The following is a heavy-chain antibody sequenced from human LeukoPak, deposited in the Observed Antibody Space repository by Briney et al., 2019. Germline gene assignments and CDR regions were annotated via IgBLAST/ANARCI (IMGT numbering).Heavy chain of an antibody. J-gene: IGHJ6*03. D-gene: IGHD6-19*01. CDR1: GGSISSSNW. Sequence: SETLSLTCAVSGGSISSSNWWSWVRQPPGKGLEWIGEIYHSGSTNYNPSLKSRVTISVDKSMNQFSLKLGSVTAADTAVYYCARVGSSGWPYYYYYMDVWGKGTTVTVSS. V-gene: IGHV4-4*02. CDR3: ARVGSSGWPYYYYYMDV. CDR2: IYHSGST.